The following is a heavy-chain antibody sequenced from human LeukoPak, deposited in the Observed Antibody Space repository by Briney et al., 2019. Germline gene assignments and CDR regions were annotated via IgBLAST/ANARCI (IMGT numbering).Heavy chain of an antibody. CDR1: GYTFTGYY. J-gene: IGHJ6*03. CDR3: ARDWAGDLYYYYYMDV. CDR2: INPNSGGT. V-gene: IGHV1-2*02. Sequence: ASVKVSCKASGYTFTGYYMHWVRQAPGQGLEWMGWINPNSGGTNYAQKFQGRVTMTRDTSISTAYMELSSLRSEDTAVYYCARDWAGDLYYYYYMDVWGKGTTVTVSS. D-gene: IGHD7-27*01.